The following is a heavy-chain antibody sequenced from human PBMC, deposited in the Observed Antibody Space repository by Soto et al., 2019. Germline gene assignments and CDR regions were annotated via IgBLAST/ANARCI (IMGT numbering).Heavy chain of an antibody. CDR1: GGSISSSSYY. Sequence: QLLESGPGLVKPSETLSLTCTVSGGSISSSSYYWGWIRQPPGKRLEWIGSIYYSGSTYYNPSLKSRVTISVDTSKNQFSLRLSSVNAADTAVYYCARLDDFCSGYPTIDYWGQGTLVTVSS. CDR2: IYYSGST. V-gene: IGHV4-39*01. CDR3: ARLDDFCSGYPTIDY. J-gene: IGHJ4*02. D-gene: IGHD3-3*01.